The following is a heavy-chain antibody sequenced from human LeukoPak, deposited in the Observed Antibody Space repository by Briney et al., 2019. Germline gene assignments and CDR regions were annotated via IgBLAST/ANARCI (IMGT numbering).Heavy chain of an antibody. J-gene: IGHJ3*02. D-gene: IGHD5-18*01. Sequence: PSETLSLTCSVSGASVTSYYWNWIRQSPGKGLEWIGYMYHTGTSDYNPSLQSRITISLDTPNNKVSLTLSSVTAADTAVYHCATTRGYSTNDAFDIWGQGTRVTVSS. V-gene: IGHV4-59*02. CDR3: ATTRGYSTNDAFDI. CDR1: GASVTSYY. CDR2: MYHTGTS.